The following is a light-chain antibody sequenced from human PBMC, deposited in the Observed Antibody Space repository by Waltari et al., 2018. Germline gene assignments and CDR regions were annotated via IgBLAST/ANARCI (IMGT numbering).Light chain of an antibody. J-gene: IGKJ5*01. CDR3: HQYYTTPIT. CDR1: QTILYNTNNKNY. Sequence: DIVMTQSPDSLAVSLGERDTINCKSSQTILYNTNNKNYLAWYQQKPRQPPKLLIYWASTRESGVPDRFSGSGSGTDFTLTISSLQAEDVAVYYCHQYYTTPITFGQGTRLEIK. V-gene: IGKV4-1*01. CDR2: WAS.